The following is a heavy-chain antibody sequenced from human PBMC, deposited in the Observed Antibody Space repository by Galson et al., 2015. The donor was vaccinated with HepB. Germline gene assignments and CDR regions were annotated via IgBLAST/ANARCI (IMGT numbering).Heavy chain of an antibody. Sequence: SVKVSCKASGYTFTGYYMHWVRQAPGQGLEWMGRINPNSGGTNYAQKFQGRVTMTRDTSISTAYMELSRLRSDDTAVYYCARDGFSDDYGTDDVDYWGQGTLVTVSS. CDR3: ARDGFSDDYGTDDVDY. J-gene: IGHJ4*02. CDR2: INPNSGGT. D-gene: IGHD4-17*01. V-gene: IGHV1-2*06. CDR1: GYTFTGYY.